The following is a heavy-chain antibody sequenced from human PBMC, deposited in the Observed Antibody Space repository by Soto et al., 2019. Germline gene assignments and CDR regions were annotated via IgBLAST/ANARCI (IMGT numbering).Heavy chain of an antibody. D-gene: IGHD3-9*01. V-gene: IGHV3-33*01. Sequence: QPGGSLRLSCAASGFTFSSYGMHWVRQAPGKGLEWVAVIWYDGSNKYYADSVKGRFTISRDNSKNTLYLQMNSLRAEDTAVYYCARGFSRDFDWLLLLDYWGQGTPVTVSS. CDR2: IWYDGSNK. J-gene: IGHJ4*02. CDR3: ARGFSRDFDWLLLLDY. CDR1: GFTFSSYG.